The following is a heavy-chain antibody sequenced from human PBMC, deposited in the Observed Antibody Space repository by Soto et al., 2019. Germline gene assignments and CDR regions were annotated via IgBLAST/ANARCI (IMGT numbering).Heavy chain of an antibody. CDR1: GFNFTDHV. CDR3: AKTVGATKLEDY. CDR2: ISNSDDVC. D-gene: IGHD1-26*01. J-gene: IGHJ4*02. Sequence: PGGSLRLSSSASGFNFTDHVINWVRQAPGKSLEWVSSISNSDDVCFYADSVRGRFLVSRDISTNSVYLQMNYLRVEDTAVYYCAKTVGATKLEDYWGQGTLVTVSS. V-gene: IGHV3-23*01.